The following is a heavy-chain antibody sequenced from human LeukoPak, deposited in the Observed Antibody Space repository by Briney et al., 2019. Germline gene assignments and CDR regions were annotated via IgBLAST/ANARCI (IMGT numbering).Heavy chain of an antibody. V-gene: IGHV4-59*01. CDR1: GGSFSGYY. J-gene: IGHJ5*02. D-gene: IGHD1-26*01. Sequence: SETLSLTCAVYGGSFSGYYWSWIRQPPGKGLEWIGYIYYSGNTNYNPSLKSRVTISVDTSKNQLSLKLSSVTAADTAVYYCARGIIVGATWGENDNWFDPWGQGTLVTVSS. CDR2: IYYSGNT. CDR3: ARGIIVGATWGENDNWFDP.